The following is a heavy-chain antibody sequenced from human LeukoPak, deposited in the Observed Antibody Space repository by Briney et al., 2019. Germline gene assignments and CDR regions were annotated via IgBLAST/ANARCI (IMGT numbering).Heavy chain of an antibody. CDR3: ARVRYDFWSGYDETVVDY. CDR1: GGSISSGGYY. CDR2: IYTSGST. J-gene: IGHJ4*02. V-gene: IGHV4-61*02. Sequence: SETLSLTCTVSGGSISSGGYYWSWIRQPAGKGLEWIGRIYTSGSTNYNPSLKSRVTMSVDTSKNQFSLKLSSVAAADTAVYYCARVRYDFWSGYDETVVDYWGQGTLVTVSS. D-gene: IGHD3-3*01.